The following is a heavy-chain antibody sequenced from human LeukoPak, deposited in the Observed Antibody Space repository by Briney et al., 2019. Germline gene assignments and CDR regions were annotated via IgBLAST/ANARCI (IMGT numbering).Heavy chain of an antibody. J-gene: IGHJ3*02. CDR2: INPSGGST. Sequence: ASVKVSCKASGYTFTSYYMHWVRQAPGQGLEWMGIINPSGGSTSYAQKFQGRVTMARDTSTSTVYMELSSLRSEDTAVYYCARVRILDAFDIWGQGTMVTVSS. V-gene: IGHV1-46*01. D-gene: IGHD2/OR15-2a*01. CDR1: GYTFTSYY. CDR3: ARVRILDAFDI.